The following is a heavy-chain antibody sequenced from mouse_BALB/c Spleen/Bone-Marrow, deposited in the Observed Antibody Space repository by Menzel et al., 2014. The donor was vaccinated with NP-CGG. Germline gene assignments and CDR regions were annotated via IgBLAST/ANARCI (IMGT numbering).Heavy chain of an antibody. CDR3: ARHAYYDQTEVSFVY. J-gene: IGHJ3*01. CDR2: ISGGGSYT. V-gene: IGHV5-9-2*01. D-gene: IGHD2-4*01. Sequence: EVNLVESGGGLVKSGGSLKLSCAASGFSFNSYGMSWVRQTPEKRLEWVATISGGGSYTFYPDSVKGRFTISRDNAKNNLYLQLSSLRSEGTALYYCARHAYYDQTEVSFVYWGQGTLVTVSA. CDR1: GFSFNSYG.